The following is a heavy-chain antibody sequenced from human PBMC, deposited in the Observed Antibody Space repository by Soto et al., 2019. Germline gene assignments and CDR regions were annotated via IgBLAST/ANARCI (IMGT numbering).Heavy chain of an antibody. CDR2: INPSGGST. Sequence: GASVKVSCKASGYTFASYYMHWVRQAPGQGLEWMGIINPSGGSTSYAQKFQGRVTMTRDTSTSTVYMELSSLRSEDTAVYYCARDRPVVEPAAGYYYYGMDVWGQGTTVTVSS. CDR1: GYTFASYY. V-gene: IGHV1-46*01. D-gene: IGHD2-2*01. J-gene: IGHJ6*02. CDR3: ARDRPVVEPAAGYYYYGMDV.